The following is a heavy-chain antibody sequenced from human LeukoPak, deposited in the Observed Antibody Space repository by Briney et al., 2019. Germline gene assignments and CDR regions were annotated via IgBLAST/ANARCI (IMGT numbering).Heavy chain of an antibody. CDR1: RFTFSSYA. CDR2: ISSNGGST. D-gene: IGHD6-19*01. J-gene: IGHJ4*02. V-gene: IGHV3-64*01. CDR3: ARGVLARGSSGWYFDY. Sequence: GGSLRLSCAASRFTFSSYAMHWVRQAPGKGLEYVSAISSNGGSTYYANSVKGRFTISRDNSKNTLYLQMGSLRAKDMAVYYCARGVLARGSSGWYFDYWGQGTLVTVSS.